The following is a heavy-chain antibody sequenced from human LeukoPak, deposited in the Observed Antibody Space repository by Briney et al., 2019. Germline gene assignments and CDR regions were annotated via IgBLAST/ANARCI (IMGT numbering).Heavy chain of an antibody. V-gene: IGHV3-30*18. CDR2: ISNDGGTK. CDR1: GFTFSSYG. Sequence: PGGSLRLSCAASGFTFSSYGMHWVRQVPGKGLEWVAVISNDGGTKYYADSVKGRFTISRENSKSTLYLQMNSLRVEDAAMYYCAKSGERYCTRGNCYFDYWGQGTLVTVSS. J-gene: IGHJ4*02. CDR3: AKSGERYCTRGNCYFDY. D-gene: IGHD2-8*01.